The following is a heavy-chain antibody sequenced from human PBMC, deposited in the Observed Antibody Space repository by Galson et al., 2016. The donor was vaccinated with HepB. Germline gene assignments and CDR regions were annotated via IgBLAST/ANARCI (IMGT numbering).Heavy chain of an antibody. Sequence: TLSLTCTVSGGSISSGGYYWSWIRQHPGKGLEWIGYIYYSGSTYYNPSLKSRVTISVDTSKNQFSLKLNSVTAADTAVYYCARGPAYYGDYYNWFDPWAREPWSPSPQ. V-gene: IGHV4-31*03. CDR1: GGSISSGGYY. J-gene: IGHJ5*02. CDR2: IYYSGST. D-gene: IGHD4-17*01. CDR3: ARGPAYYGDYYNWFDP.